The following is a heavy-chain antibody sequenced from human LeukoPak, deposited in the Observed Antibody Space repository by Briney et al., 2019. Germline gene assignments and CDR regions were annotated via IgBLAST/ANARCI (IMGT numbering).Heavy chain of an antibody. CDR1: GGSISSGGYS. CDR3: ARVRSSGSGSYTFYFDY. V-gene: IGHV4-30-2*01. Sequence: SETLSLTCAVSGGSISSGGYSWSCIRRPPGKALECIGYIYHSGNTHYNPSLKGRVTISVDRSKNQFSLKLSSVTAADTAVYYCARVRSSGSGSYTFYFDYWGQGTLVTVSS. J-gene: IGHJ4*02. D-gene: IGHD3-10*01. CDR2: IYHSGNT.